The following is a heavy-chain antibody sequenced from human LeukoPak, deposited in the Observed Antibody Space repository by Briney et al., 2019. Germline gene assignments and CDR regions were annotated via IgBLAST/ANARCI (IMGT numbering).Heavy chain of an antibody. J-gene: IGHJ4*02. V-gene: IGHV1-18*04. CDR3: ARDFRYVWDNDY. D-gene: IGHD3-16*01. Sequence: ASVKVSCKASGYTFTGYYMHWVRQAPGQGLEWMGWISAYNGNTNYAQKLQGRVTMTTDTSTSTAYMELRSLRSDDTAVYYCARDFRYVWDNDYWGQGTLVTVSS. CDR2: ISAYNGNT. CDR1: GYTFTGYY.